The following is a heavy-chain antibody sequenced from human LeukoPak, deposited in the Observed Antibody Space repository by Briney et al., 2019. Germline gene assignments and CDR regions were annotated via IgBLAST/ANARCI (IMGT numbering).Heavy chain of an antibody. CDR2: TYYSGST. CDR3: ARVVGSTSWFDS. D-gene: IGHD1-26*01. J-gene: IGHJ5*01. CDR1: GDLIIGAPYY. Sequence: PSQTLSLTCSVSGDLIIGAPYYRSWVRQHPGKGLEWIAYTYYSGSTYYNPSLKSRTTLSVDTSKNQFSLNLTSVTAADTAVYFCARVVGSTSWFDSWGRGTLVTVSS. V-gene: IGHV4-31*03.